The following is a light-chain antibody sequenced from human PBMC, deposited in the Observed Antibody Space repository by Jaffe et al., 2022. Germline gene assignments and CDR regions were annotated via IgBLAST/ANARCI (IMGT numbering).Light chain of an antibody. CDR1: QSVSTY. CDR2: DAS. V-gene: IGKV3-11*01. J-gene: IGKJ5*01. Sequence: EIVLTQSPATLSLSPGERATLSCRASQSVSTYLAWYQQKPGQAPRLLIYDASNRATGIPARFSGSGSGTHFTLTISSLEPEDFAVYYCQQRSSWPPITFGQGTRLEIK. CDR3: QQRSSWPPIT.